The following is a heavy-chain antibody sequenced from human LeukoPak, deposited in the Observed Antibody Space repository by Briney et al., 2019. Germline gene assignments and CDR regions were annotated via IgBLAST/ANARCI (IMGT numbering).Heavy chain of an antibody. D-gene: IGHD3-22*01. Sequence: PGGSLLLSCAASGFTFSSYSMNWVRQAPGKGLEWVSYISSSSSTTYYADSVKGRFTISRDNSKNTVYLQMNSLRAEDTAVYYCADLFGSSGYYFDLWGQGTLVTVSS. J-gene: IGHJ4*02. V-gene: IGHV3-48*01. CDR1: GFTFSSYS. CDR2: ISSSSSTT. CDR3: ADLFGSSGYYFDL.